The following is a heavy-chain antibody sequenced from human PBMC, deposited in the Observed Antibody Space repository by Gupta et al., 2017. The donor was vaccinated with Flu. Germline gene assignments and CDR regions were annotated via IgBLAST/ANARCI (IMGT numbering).Heavy chain of an antibody. CDR2: ISYDGTRD. J-gene: IGHJ4*02. D-gene: IGHD1-1*01. Sequence: YGMHWVRQPPGKGLEWVAIISYDGTRDSYADSVKGRFTVSRDNSRDTLYLQMNSLRPEDTAVYYCAKDSTTSSTDYLDSWGQGTLVTVSS. V-gene: IGHV3-30*18. CDR3: AKDSTTSSTDYLDS. CDR1: YG.